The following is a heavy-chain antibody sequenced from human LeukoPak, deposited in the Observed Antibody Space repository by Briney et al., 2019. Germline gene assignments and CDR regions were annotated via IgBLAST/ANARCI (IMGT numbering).Heavy chain of an antibody. Sequence: TLSLTCTVSGASISSTSYYWSWIRQPAGRRLEWIGRIYASGSTNYNPSLKYRVTITADTSKNQLSLKLSSVTAADTAVYYCAGAPAGSLDWLSPFDYWGQGTLVTVSS. D-gene: IGHD3/OR15-3a*01. CDR3: AGAPAGSLDWLSPFDY. V-gene: IGHV4-61*02. CDR1: GASISSTSYY. J-gene: IGHJ4*02. CDR2: IYASGST.